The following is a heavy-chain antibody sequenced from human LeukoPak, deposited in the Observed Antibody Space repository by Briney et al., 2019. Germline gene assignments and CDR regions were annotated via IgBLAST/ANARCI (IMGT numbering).Heavy chain of an antibody. Sequence: SETLSLTCSVSGTSITHYIWSWIRQSAGQRLEWIGRISTHGTTTYNPSLNSRVTMSRDTSRSQVSLKLTSVTAADTAIYFCARDVTGTTNAFDIWGQGRMVTVSS. J-gene: IGHJ3*02. CDR2: ISTHGTT. V-gene: IGHV4-4*07. CDR3: ARDVTGTTNAFDI. CDR1: GTSITHYI. D-gene: IGHD1-20*01.